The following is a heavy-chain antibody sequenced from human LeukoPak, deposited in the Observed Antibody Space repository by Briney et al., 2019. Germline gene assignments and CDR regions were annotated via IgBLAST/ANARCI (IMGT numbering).Heavy chain of an antibody. CDR1: GFTFSSYE. J-gene: IGHJ4*02. CDR2: ISSSGSTI. Sequence: GGSLRLSCAASGFTFSSYEMNWVRQAPGKGVEWVSYISSSGSTIYYADSVKGRFTISRDNAKNSLYLQMNSLRAEDTAVYYCARDFYYGSGRYDYWGQGTLVTVSS. D-gene: IGHD3-10*01. CDR3: ARDFYYGSGRYDY. V-gene: IGHV3-48*03.